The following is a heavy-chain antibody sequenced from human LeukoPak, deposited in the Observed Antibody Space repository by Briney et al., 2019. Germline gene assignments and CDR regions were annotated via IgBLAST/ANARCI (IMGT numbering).Heavy chain of an antibody. V-gene: IGHV3-21*01. CDR2: ISSSSSYI. Sequence: GGSLRLSCAASGFTFSSYSMNWVRQAPGKGLECVSSISSSSSYIYYADSVKGRFTISRDNAKNSLYLQMNSLRAEDTAVYYCARDLLIGFYYDFWSGYYGMDVWGQGTTVTVSS. CDR3: ARDLLIGFYYDFWSGYYGMDV. CDR1: GFTFSSYS. D-gene: IGHD3-3*01. J-gene: IGHJ6*02.